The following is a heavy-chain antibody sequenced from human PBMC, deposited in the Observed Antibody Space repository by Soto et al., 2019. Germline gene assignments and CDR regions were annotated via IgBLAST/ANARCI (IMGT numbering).Heavy chain of an antibody. CDR1: GYTFTGYD. D-gene: IGHD2-21*02. J-gene: IGHJ4*02. Sequence: GXSVKVSCKASGYTFTGYDINWVRQATGQGLEWMGWMSPNSGNTGYAQKFQGRVTMTRNTSTGTAYMELSSLRSEDTAVYYCARGVSCGGDCYRDRGQGTPVTVSS. CDR2: MSPNSGNT. CDR3: ARGVSCGGDCYRD. V-gene: IGHV1-8*01.